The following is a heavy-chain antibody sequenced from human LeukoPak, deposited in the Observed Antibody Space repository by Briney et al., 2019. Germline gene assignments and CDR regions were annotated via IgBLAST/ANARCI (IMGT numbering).Heavy chain of an antibody. V-gene: IGHV3-30*18. D-gene: IGHD2-15*01. CDR2: ISYDGTNK. CDR1: GFTFSRYG. J-gene: IGHJ4*02. Sequence: GGSLRLSRAASGFTFSRYGMHWVRQAPGKGLEWVAVISYDGTNKYYADSVKGRFTISRDNSKNTLYLQMNSLRTDDTAVYYCAKFWTGVAATPAYWGQGTLVTVSS. CDR3: AKFWTGVAATPAY.